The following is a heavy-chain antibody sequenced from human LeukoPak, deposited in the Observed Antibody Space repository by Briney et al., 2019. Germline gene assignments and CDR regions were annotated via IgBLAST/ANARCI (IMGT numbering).Heavy chain of an antibody. Sequence: SDTLSLMCTVSGDPMIVYYWRWTRHPPGRALEWSGYIHYSGSYNYTPSLQSRVNISVDTSRGHFSLKLSSATSADTAVYYCARGERGGPDFWGQGTLVTVSS. CDR3: ARGERGGPDF. CDR2: IHYSGSY. D-gene: IGHD1-1*01. CDR1: GDPMIVYY. V-gene: IGHV4-59*13. J-gene: IGHJ4*02.